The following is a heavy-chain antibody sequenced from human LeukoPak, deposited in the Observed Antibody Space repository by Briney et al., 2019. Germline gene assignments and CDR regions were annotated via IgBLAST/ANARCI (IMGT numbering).Heavy chain of an antibody. Sequence: PRGSLRLSCAASGFTFSSYAMSWVRQAPGKGLEWVSAISGSGGSTYYADSVKGRFTISRDNSKNTLYLQMNSLRAEDTAVYYCAKDSSWDGGRGFLDYWGQGTLVTVSS. D-gene: IGHD2-15*01. V-gene: IGHV3-23*01. CDR1: GFTFSSYA. J-gene: IGHJ4*02. CDR2: ISGSGGST. CDR3: AKDSSWDGGRGFLDY.